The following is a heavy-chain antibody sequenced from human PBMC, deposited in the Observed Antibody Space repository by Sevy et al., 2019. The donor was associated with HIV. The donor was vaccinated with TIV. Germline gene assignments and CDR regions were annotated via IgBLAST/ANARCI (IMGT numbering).Heavy chain of an antibody. V-gene: IGHV3-48*02. CDR2: ISSSSSTI. CDR3: ARDAYYDSSGYYWGGLDYFDY. Sequence: GGSLRLSCAASGFTFSSCSMNWVRQAPGKGLEWVSYISSSSSTIYYADSVKGRFTISRDNAKNSLYLQMNSLRDEDTAVYYCARDAYYDSSGYYWGGLDYFDYWGQGTLVTVSS. J-gene: IGHJ4*02. CDR1: GFTFSSCS. D-gene: IGHD3-22*01.